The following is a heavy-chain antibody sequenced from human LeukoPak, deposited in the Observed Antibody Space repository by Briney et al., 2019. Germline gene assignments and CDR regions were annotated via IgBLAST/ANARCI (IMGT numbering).Heavy chain of an antibody. CDR1: GYTSTGQD. V-gene: IGHV1-2*02. CDR2: INPNTGGT. J-gene: IGHJ4*02. D-gene: IGHD5-12*01. CDR3: ASYPRYMSSPPFDY. Sequence: GASVKVSCKASGYTSTGQDMHWVRQAPGQGLEWMGWINPNTGGTNYAQKFQGRVTMTRDTTISTAYMELNWLTSDDTAVYYCASYPRYMSSPPFDYWGQGTLVTVSS.